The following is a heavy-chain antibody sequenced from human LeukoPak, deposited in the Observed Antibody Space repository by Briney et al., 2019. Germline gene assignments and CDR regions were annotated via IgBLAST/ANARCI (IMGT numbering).Heavy chain of an antibody. CDR2: ISSSSSYI. CDR3: ARPNPVYDSSGYYDGAFDI. Sequence: GGSLRLSCAASGFTFSSYSMNWVRQAPGKGLEWVSSISSSSSYIYYADSVKGRFTISRDNAKNSLYLQMNSLRAEDTAVYYCARPNPVYDSSGYYDGAFDIWGQGTMVNVSS. V-gene: IGHV3-21*01. D-gene: IGHD3-22*01. J-gene: IGHJ3*02. CDR1: GFTFSSYS.